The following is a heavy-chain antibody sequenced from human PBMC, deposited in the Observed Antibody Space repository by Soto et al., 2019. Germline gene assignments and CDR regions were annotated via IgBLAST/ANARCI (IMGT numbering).Heavy chain of an antibody. D-gene: IGHD5-12*01. Sequence: PSETLSLTCDVSGDTISTGGYTWAWIRQPPGKALEWIGHTYHSGNPYCNPSLKSRVIISVDRSKNQFSLKLSSVTAADTAVYYCARNQIVATEFDYWGQGTLVTVPQ. V-gene: IGHV4-30-2*02. J-gene: IGHJ4*02. CDR3: ARNQIVATEFDY. CDR1: GDTISTGGYT. CDR2: TYHSGNP.